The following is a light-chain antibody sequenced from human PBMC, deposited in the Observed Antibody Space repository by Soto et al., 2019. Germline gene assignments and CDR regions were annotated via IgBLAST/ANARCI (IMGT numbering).Light chain of an antibody. CDR1: QSVLYSSNSRNY. Sequence: DIVMTQSPDSLAVSLGERATINCKSSQSVLYSSNSRNYIAWYQQKPGQPPKLLIYWASTRESGVPDRFSGGGSGTDFTLTISSLQAEDVAVYYCQQYYGAPLTFGGGTEVEIK. CDR3: QQYYGAPLT. V-gene: IGKV4-1*01. CDR2: WAS. J-gene: IGKJ4*01.